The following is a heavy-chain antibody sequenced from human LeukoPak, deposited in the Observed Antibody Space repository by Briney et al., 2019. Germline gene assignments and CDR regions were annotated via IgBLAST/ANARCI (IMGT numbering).Heavy chain of an antibody. CDR3: AKDIYDFWSGSFDY. V-gene: IGHV3-30*02. CDR1: GFTFSSYG. CDR2: IRYDGSNK. J-gene: IGHJ4*02. Sequence: GGSLRLSCAASGFTFSSYGMHWVRQAPGKGLEWVAFIRYDGSNKYYADSAKGRFTISRDNSKNTLYLQMNSLRAEDTAVYYCAKDIYDFWSGSFDYWGQGTLVTVPS. D-gene: IGHD3-3*01.